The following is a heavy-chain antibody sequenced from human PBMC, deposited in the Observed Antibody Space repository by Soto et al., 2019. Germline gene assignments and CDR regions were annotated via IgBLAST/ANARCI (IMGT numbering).Heavy chain of an antibody. Sequence: GASVKVSCKASGGTFSSYTISWVRQAPGQGLEWMGRIIPILGIANYAQKFQGRVTITADKSTSTAYMELSSLRSEDTAVYYCARTASGVIGDSSGGMDVWGQGTTVTVSS. CDR3: ARTASGVIGDSSGGMDV. J-gene: IGHJ6*02. CDR2: IIPILGIA. V-gene: IGHV1-69*02. D-gene: IGHD3-16*02. CDR1: GGTFSSYT.